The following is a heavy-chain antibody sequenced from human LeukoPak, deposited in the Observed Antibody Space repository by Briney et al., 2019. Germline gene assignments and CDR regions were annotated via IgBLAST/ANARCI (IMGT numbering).Heavy chain of an antibody. CDR3: ARSSYSSSSSV. Sequence: GGSLRLSCAVSGFTFSGFWMSWSRQAPGKGLEWVASINSDGSEGYYADVVKGRFTISRDNAKNSLYLQIHSLRAEDTAVYYCARSSYSSSSSVWGQGTMVTVSS. J-gene: IGHJ3*01. D-gene: IGHD6-6*01. V-gene: IGHV3-7*03. CDR1: GFTFSGFW. CDR2: INSDGSEG.